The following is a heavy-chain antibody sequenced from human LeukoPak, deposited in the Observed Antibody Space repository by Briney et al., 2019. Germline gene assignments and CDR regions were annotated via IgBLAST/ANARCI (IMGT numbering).Heavy chain of an antibody. CDR3: ARLPKMVRGVIITGNPDDY. Sequence: GESLKISCKGPGYSFTSYWIGWVRQMPGKGLEWMGIIYPGDSDTRYSPSFQGQVTISADKSISTAYLQWSSLKASDTAMYYCARLPKMVRGVIITGNPDDYWGQGTLVTVSS. D-gene: IGHD3-10*01. CDR2: IYPGDSDT. J-gene: IGHJ4*02. CDR1: GYSFTSYW. V-gene: IGHV5-51*01.